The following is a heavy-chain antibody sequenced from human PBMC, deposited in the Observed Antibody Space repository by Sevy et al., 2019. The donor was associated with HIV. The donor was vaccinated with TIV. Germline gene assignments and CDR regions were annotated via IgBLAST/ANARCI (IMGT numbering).Heavy chain of an antibody. CDR3: ARGSYYYDSSGYYYVWAFDI. CDR2: INHSGST. J-gene: IGHJ3*02. CDR1: GGSFSGYY. Sequence: SETLSLTCAVYGGSFSGYYWSWIRQPPGKGLEWIGEINHSGSTNYNPSLKSRVTISVDTSKNQFSLKLSSVTAADTALYYCARGSYYYDSSGYYYVWAFDIWGQGTMVTVSS. V-gene: IGHV4-34*01. D-gene: IGHD3-22*01.